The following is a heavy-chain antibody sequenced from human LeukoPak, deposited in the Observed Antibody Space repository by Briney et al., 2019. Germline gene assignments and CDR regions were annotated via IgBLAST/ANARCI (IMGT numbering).Heavy chain of an antibody. CDR2: ISGSGGIT. CDR3: AKAPYNSGTYYIYYFDS. D-gene: IGHD3-10*01. Sequence: GGSLRLSCAASGFTFSTYAISWVRQAPGKGLEWVSAISGSGGITYYAGSVKGRFTISRDNSKNTLYLQMNSLRAEDTAVYYCAKAPYNSGTYYIYYFDSWGQGTLVTVSS. J-gene: IGHJ4*02. CDR1: GFTFSTYA. V-gene: IGHV3-23*01.